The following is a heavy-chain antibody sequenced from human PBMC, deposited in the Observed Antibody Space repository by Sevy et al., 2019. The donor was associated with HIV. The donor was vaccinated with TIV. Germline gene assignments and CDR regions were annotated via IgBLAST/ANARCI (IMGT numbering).Heavy chain of an antibody. D-gene: IGHD3-22*01. Sequence: ASVKVSCKASGYTFTDYFMHWVRQAPGQGLEWMGWINPNSGGTNYAQKFQGRVTMTRDTSISTAYMELNRLRSDDTAVYYCATTKDYYDSSGYPFDYWGQGTLVTVSS. V-gene: IGHV1-2*02. J-gene: IGHJ4*02. CDR1: GYTFTDYF. CDR2: INPNSGGT. CDR3: ATTKDYYDSSGYPFDY.